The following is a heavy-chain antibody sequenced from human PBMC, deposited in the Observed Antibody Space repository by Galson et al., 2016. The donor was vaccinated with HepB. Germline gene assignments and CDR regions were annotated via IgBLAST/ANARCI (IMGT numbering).Heavy chain of an antibody. CDR2: ISGYNGNT. V-gene: IGHV1-18*01. CDR1: GYTFTSFG. D-gene: IGHD2-21*02. Sequence: SVKVSCKASGYTFTSFGIIWVRQAPGQGLEWMGWISGYNGNTNYAQKLQGRVTMTTDTSTSRVHMELRSLRSDDTAVYYCARDCGGDCYHFDYWGQGTLVTVSS. CDR3: ARDCGGDCYHFDY. J-gene: IGHJ4*02.